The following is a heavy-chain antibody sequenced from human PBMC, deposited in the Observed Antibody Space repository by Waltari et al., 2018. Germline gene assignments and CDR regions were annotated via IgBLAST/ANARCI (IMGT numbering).Heavy chain of an antibody. J-gene: IGHJ6*03. CDR2: IYYSGST. Sequence: QLQLQESGPGLVKPSETLSLTCTVSGGSLRSSRYFWAWIRQPPGKGLEWIGSIYYSGSTYYNLSLKSRVTISVDRSTNQVSLKLTSVTAADTAVYFCAREVPRNGYIGLIYYYMDVWGKGTTVTVSS. CDR3: AREVPRNGYIGLIYYYMDV. V-gene: IGHV4-39*01. CDR1: GGSLRSSRYF. D-gene: IGHD5-12*01.